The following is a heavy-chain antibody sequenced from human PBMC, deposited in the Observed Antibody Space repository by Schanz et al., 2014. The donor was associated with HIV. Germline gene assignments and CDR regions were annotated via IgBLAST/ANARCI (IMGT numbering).Heavy chain of an antibody. V-gene: IGHV1-69*01. J-gene: IGHJ6*02. CDR2: IIPIFGTA. CDR1: GGTFSNYA. Sequence: QVQLVQSGAEVKKPGSSVKVSCKASGGTFSNYAISWVRQAPGQGLEWMGGIIPIFGTANYAQKFQGRATITADESTSTAYMELSSLRSEDTAVYYCASGRRSGIGWRMDVWGQGTTVTVSS. D-gene: IGHD6-19*01. CDR3: ASGRRSGIGWRMDV.